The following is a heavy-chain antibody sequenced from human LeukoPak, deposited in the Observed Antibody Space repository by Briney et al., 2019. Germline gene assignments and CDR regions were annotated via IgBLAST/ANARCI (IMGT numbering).Heavy chain of an antibody. CDR3: ARGGASRPDY. D-gene: IGHD6-6*01. J-gene: IGHJ4*02. CDR1: GFTFSSYA. Sequence: PGGSLRLSCAASGFTFSSYAMSWVRQAPGKGLQWVAYISSNSRTVDYADSVKGRFTISRDNGKNSLYLQMNTLRAEDTAVYYCARGGASRPDYWGRGTLVSVSS. V-gene: IGHV3-48*01. CDR2: ISSNSRTV.